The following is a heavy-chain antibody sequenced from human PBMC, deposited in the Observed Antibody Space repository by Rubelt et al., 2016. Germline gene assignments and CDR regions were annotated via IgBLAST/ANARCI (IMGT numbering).Heavy chain of an antibody. CDR3: ARRVNTPTWYFDL. Sequence: VQLVESGGGLVKPGGSLRLSCAASGFTFSSYSMNWVRQAPGKGLEWIGSVYHSGSAYYKPSLKSRVTISVGTSKNQLSLTRTSVTAADTALYYCARRVNTPTWYFDLWGRGTQVTVSS. V-gene: IGHV4-38-2*01. CDR2: VYHSGSA. CDR1: GFTFSSYS. D-gene: IGHD4-17*01. J-gene: IGHJ2*01.